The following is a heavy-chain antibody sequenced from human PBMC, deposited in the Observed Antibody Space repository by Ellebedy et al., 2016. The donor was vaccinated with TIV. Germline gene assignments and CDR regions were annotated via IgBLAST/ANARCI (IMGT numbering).Heavy chain of an antibody. J-gene: IGHJ4*02. V-gene: IGHV3-7*01. CDR1: GFTFSGYW. CDR3: ARESVAAAPDY. Sequence: GESLKISCAASGFTFSGYWLTWVRQAPGKGLEWVANINQDGSKQYYVDSVKGRFTISRDNAKNSLYLQMHGLRAEDTAMYYCARESVAAAPDYWGQGTPVIVSS. D-gene: IGHD6-19*01. CDR2: INQDGSKQ.